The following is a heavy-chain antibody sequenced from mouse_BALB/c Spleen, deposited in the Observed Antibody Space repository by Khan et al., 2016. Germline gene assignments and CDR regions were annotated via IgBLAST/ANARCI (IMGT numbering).Heavy chain of an antibody. CDR2: INSDGSAI. CDR1: GFTFSGFW. CDR3: MRYDGYYWYFDV. Sequence: EVQLLETGGGLVQPGGSRGLSCEGSGFTFSGFWMSWVRQTPGKTLEWIGAINSDGSAINYAPSIKDRFTIFRDNDKSTLYLQMSNVRSEDTATYFCMRYDGYYWYFDVWCAGTTVTVSS. D-gene: IGHD2-3*01. J-gene: IGHJ1*01. V-gene: IGHV11-2*02.